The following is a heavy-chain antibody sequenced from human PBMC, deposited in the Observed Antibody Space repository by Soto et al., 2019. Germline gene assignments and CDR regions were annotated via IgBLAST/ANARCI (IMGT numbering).Heavy chain of an antibody. CDR2: IWYDGSNK. V-gene: IGHV3-33*01. D-gene: IGHD4-17*01. Sequence: QVQLVESGGGVVQPGRSLRLSCAASGFTFSSYGMHWVRQAPGKGLERVAVIWYDGSNKYYADSVKGRFTISRDNSKNTLYLQMNSLRAEDTAVYYCAREGEYGDYESYYYYMDVWGKGTTVTVSS. CDR3: AREGEYGDYESYYYYMDV. CDR1: GFTFSSYG. J-gene: IGHJ6*03.